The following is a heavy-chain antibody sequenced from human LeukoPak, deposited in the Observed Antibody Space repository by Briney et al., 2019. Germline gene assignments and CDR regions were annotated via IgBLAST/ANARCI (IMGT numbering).Heavy chain of an antibody. CDR3: TQGSGFYYDY. CDR1: GLTVSNVW. D-gene: IGHD3-22*01. J-gene: IGHJ4*02. CDR2: IKSKKDGGTT. V-gene: IGHV3-15*07. Sequence: GGSLRLSCAVSGLTVSNVWMNWVRKAPGKGREWVGRIKSKKDGGTTEFAAPVRGRFTISRDDSQNTLYLQMNSLTSDDTAVYYCTQGSGFYYDYWGQGTLVTVSS.